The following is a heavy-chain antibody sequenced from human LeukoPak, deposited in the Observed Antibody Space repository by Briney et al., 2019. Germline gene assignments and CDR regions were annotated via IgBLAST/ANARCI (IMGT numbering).Heavy chain of an antibody. CDR2: VYYSGST. D-gene: IGHD4-17*01. Sequence: SETLSLTCTVSGGSISSSSYYWGWIRQPPGKGLEWIGSVYYSGSTYYHPSLRGRVTISVDTSKNQFSLKLSSVTAADTAVYYCARTYGDYLSNIQHWGQGTLVSVSS. CDR1: GGSISSSSYY. J-gene: IGHJ1*01. CDR3: ARTYGDYLSNIQH. V-gene: IGHV4-39*01.